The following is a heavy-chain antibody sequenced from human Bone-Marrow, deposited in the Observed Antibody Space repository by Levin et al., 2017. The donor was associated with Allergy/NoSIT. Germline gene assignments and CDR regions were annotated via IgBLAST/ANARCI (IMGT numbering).Heavy chain of an antibody. CDR1: GFSLTTSGVG. CDR2: IYWDDDK. CDR3: ARSPSGAGYCTTTDCYGAFDI. J-gene: IGHJ3*02. Sequence: SGPTLVKPTQTLTVTCTFSGFSLTTSGVGVGWIRQPPGKTLEWLALIYWDDDKRYSPSLKSRLTITKDTSGNQVGLTMTNMDPVATATYYCARSPSGAGYCTTTDCYGAFDIWGQGTRVTVSS. V-gene: IGHV2-5*02. D-gene: IGHD2-2*03.